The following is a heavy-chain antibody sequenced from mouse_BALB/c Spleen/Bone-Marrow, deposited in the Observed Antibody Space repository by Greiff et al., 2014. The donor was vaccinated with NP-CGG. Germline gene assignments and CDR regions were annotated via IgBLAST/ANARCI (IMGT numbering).Heavy chain of an antibody. J-gene: IGHJ2*01. CDR3: TRGIAAVVAADFDY. V-gene: IGHV1-7*01. Sequence: VQLQQSGAELAKPGASVKMSCKASGYTFTSYWMHWVKQRPGQGLEWIGYINPSTGYTNYNQRFKDKATLTADKSSSTAYMQLRSLTSEDSAIHHCTRGIAAVVAADFDYWGQGTTLTVSS. CDR2: INPSTGYT. D-gene: IGHD1-1*01. CDR1: GYTFTSYW.